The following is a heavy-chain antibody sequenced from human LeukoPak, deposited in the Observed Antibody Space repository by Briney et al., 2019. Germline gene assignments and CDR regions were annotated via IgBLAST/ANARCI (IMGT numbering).Heavy chain of an antibody. Sequence: GGSLRLSCAASGFTFSSYSMNWVRQAPGKGLEWVSSISSNSYIYYADSVKGRFTISRDNAKNSLYLQMNSLRAEDTAVYYCARDNIYCSSINCLFDYWGQGTLVTVSS. CDR3: ARDNIYCSSINCLFDY. D-gene: IGHD2-2*01. CDR2: ISSNSYI. J-gene: IGHJ4*02. CDR1: GFTFSSYS. V-gene: IGHV3-21*01.